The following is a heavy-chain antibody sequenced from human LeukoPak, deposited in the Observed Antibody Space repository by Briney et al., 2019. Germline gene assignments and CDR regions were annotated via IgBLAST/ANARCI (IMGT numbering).Heavy chain of an antibody. Sequence: PSETLSLTCAVYGGSFSGYYWSWIRQPPGKGLEWIGEINHSGSTNYNPSLKSRVTISVDTSKNQFSLKLSSVTAADTAVYYCARGSTVLLWFGELNNWFDLWGQGTLVTVSS. CDR2: INHSGST. CDR3: ARGSTVLLWFGELNNWFDL. V-gene: IGHV4-34*01. J-gene: IGHJ5*02. D-gene: IGHD3-10*01. CDR1: GGSFSGYY.